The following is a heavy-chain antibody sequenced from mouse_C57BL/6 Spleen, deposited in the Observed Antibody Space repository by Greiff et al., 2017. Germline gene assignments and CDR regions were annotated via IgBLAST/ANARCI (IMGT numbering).Heavy chain of an antibody. CDR1: GYTFTNYW. Sequence: QVQLQQSGAELVRPGTSVKMSCKASGYTFTNYWIGWAKQRPGHGLEWIGDIYPGGGYTNYNEKFKGKATLTADKSSSTAYMQFSSLTSEDSAIYYCARTLRGTTVVAPYAMDYWGQGTSVTVSS. D-gene: IGHD1-1*01. CDR3: ARTLRGTTVVAPYAMDY. CDR2: IYPGGGYT. V-gene: IGHV1-63*01. J-gene: IGHJ4*01.